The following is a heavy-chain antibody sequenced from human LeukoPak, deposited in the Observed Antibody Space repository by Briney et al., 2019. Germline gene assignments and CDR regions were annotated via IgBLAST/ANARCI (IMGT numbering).Heavy chain of an antibody. CDR1: GGSISSSSYY. V-gene: IGHV4-39*01. Sequence: SETLSLTCTVSGGSISSSSYYWGWIRQPPGKGLEWIGNIYYSGSTYYNPSLKSRVTISVDTSKNQFSLKLTSVTAADTAVYYCARQTRYWEPPGFDYWGQGTLVTVSS. D-gene: IGHD1-26*01. CDR2: IYYSGST. J-gene: IGHJ4*02. CDR3: ARQTRYWEPPGFDY.